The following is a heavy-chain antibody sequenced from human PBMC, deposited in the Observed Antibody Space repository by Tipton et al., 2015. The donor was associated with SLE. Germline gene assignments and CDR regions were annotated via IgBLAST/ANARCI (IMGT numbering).Heavy chain of an antibody. D-gene: IGHD6-13*01. CDR2: ISDTSRSI. CDR3: ARGEFSNSWNNWFDP. CDR1: GISFSSYS. J-gene: IGHJ5*02. Sequence: SLRLSCVASGISFSSYSLDWVRQAPGKGLEWISYISDTSRSIYYAASVEGRFFISRDNAKNSLYLQMNSLTVDDTGIYYCARGEFSNSWNNWFDPWGQGTLVTVSS. V-gene: IGHV3-48*01.